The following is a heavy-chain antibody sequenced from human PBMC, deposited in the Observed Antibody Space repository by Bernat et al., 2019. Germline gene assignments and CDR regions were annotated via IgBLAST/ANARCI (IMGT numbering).Heavy chain of an antibody. D-gene: IGHD3-10*01. CDR2: ISSGSGYI. J-gene: IGHJ4*02. CDR1: GFTFSSYT. CDR3: ARPSGSSGY. Sequence: EVQLVESGGGLVKPGGSLRLSCAASGFTFSSYTMNWVRQAPGNWLEWVSSISSGSGYIYYADSVRGRFTISRDNAKNLLYLQMNSLRAEDTAVYYCARPSGSSGYWGQGTLVTVSS. V-gene: IGHV3-21*02.